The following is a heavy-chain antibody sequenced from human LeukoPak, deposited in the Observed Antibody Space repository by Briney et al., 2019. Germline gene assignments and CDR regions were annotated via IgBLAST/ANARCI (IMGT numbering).Heavy chain of an antibody. CDR2: IYYSGST. CDR3: ARDDYGDYEFDY. Sequence: SETLSLTCAVYGGSFSGYYWSWIRQPPGKGLEWIGYIYYSGSTNYNPSLKSRVTISVDTSKNQFSLKLSSVTAADTAVYYCARDDYGDYEFDYWGQGTLVTVSS. V-gene: IGHV4-59*01. J-gene: IGHJ4*02. D-gene: IGHD4-17*01. CDR1: GGSFSGYY.